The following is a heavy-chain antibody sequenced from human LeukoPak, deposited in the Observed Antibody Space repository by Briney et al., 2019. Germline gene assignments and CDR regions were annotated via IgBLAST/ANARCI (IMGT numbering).Heavy chain of an antibody. CDR3: ARFLYGYNYFDY. V-gene: IGHV4-4*02. Sequence: SGTLSLTCAVSGGSISSSNWWGWVRQPPGKGLEWIGETYDSGSTKYNPSPKSRVTISVDKSKNQFSLKLSSVTAADTAVYYCARFLYGYNYFDYWGQGTLVTVSS. D-gene: IGHD5-18*01. J-gene: IGHJ4*02. CDR1: GGSISSSNW. CDR2: TYDSGST.